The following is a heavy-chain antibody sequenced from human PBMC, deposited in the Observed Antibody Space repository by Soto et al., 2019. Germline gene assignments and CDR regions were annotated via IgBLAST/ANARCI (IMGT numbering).Heavy chain of an antibody. CDR2: MNPNSGNT. V-gene: IGHV1-8*01. CDR1: GYTFTSYD. Sequence: VASVKVSCKASGYTFTSYDINWVRQATGQGLEWMGWMNPNSGNTGYAQKFQGRVTMTRNTSISTAYMELSSLRSEDTAVYYCARGHGYDYSNYRPQNWFDPWGQGTLVTVSS. D-gene: IGHD4-4*01. CDR3: ARGHGYDYSNYRPQNWFDP. J-gene: IGHJ5*02.